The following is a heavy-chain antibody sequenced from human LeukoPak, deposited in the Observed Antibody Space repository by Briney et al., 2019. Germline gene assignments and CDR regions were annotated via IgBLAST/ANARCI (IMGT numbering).Heavy chain of an antibody. CDR2: FDPEDGET. Sequence: ASVKVSCKVSGYTLTELSMHWVRQAPGKGLEWMGGFDPEDGETIYAQKFQGRVTMTEDTSTDTASMELSSLRSEDTAAYYCATALGSGSTTNNYYYYYGMDVWGQGTTVTVSS. CDR3: ATALGSGSTTNNYYYYYGMDV. D-gene: IGHD1-26*01. J-gene: IGHJ6*02. CDR1: GYTLTELS. V-gene: IGHV1-24*01.